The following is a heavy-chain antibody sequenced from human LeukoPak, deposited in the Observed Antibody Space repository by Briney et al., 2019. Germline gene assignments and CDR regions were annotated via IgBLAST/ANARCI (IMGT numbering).Heavy chain of an antibody. V-gene: IGHV1-2*02. J-gene: IGHJ2*01. D-gene: IGHD6-19*01. CDR2: INPNSGGT. CDR1: GYTFTGYY. CDR3: ARTIAVAGTGYFDL. Sequence: SVKVSCKASGYTFTGYYMHWVRQAPGQGLAWMGWINPNSGGTKYVQKFQGRVTMTRDTSISTAYMELSRLRSDDTAVYYCARTIAVAGTGYFDLWGRGTLVTVSS.